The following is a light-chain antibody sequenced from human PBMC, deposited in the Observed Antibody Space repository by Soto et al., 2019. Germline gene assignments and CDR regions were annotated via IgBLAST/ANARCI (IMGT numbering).Light chain of an antibody. CDR2: VNSDGSQ. CDR3: QTWGTGNVV. V-gene: IGLV4-69*01. J-gene: IGLJ2*01. Sequence: QSVLTQSPSASASLGASVKLTCTLSSGHSSYAIAWHQQQPEKGPRYLMKVNSDGSQNKGDGIPDRFSGSSSGAERYLTIPSLQSEDEADYYCQTWGTGNVVFGGGTKLTVL. CDR1: SGHSSYA.